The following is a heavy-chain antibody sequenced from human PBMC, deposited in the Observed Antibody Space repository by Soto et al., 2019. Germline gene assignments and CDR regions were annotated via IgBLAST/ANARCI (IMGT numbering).Heavy chain of an antibody. CDR2: VSVSGGST. Sequence: GGSLRLSCAASGFTFSSFAMSWVRQAPGKGLEWVSTVSVSGGSTYYADSVKGRFTIPRDNSNNTMYLQMDSLRADDTAVYYCAKPNLYCSSTSCYDYWGQGTLVTVSS. D-gene: IGHD2-2*01. V-gene: IGHV3-23*01. J-gene: IGHJ4*02. CDR1: GFTFSSFA. CDR3: AKPNLYCSSTSCYDY.